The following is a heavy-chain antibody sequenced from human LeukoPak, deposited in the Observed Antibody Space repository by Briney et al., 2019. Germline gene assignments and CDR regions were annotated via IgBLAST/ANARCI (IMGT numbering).Heavy chain of an antibody. Sequence: EASVKVSCRASGYTFSRYGISWVRQAPGQGLEWMGWISDSGNTNCAPKLQDRITLATDTSTSTAYMELRSLRSDDTAVYYCARDDSSSSSDFDYWGQGTLVTVSS. D-gene: IGHD6-6*01. J-gene: IGHJ4*02. CDR3: ARDDSSSSSDFDY. V-gene: IGHV1-18*01. CDR2: ISDSGNT. CDR1: GYTFSRYG.